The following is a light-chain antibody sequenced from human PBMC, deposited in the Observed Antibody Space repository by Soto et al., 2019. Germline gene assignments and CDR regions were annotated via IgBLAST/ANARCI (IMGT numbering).Light chain of an antibody. CDR3: HQYDSWT. J-gene: IGKJ1*01. CDR1: QSLTNSF. V-gene: IGKV3-20*01. Sequence: EFVLTQSPGTLSLSPGARATLSCRASQSLTNSFIAWYQQRPGQAPRLLIYDTSSRASGIPDRFSGSGSGTDFTLTITRLEPEDFAVYYCHQYDSWTVGKGNKVDIK. CDR2: DTS.